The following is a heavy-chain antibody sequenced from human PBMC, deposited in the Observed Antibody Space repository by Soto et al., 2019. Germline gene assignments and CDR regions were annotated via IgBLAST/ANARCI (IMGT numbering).Heavy chain of an antibody. Sequence: QVQLVQSGAEVKKPGSSVKVSCKASGGTFSSYANSWVRQAPGQGLEWMGGIIPIFGTANYAQKFQGRVTITADESTSTAYMELSSVRSEDTAVYYCARESRYCSGGSCYFLPGIDYWGQGTLVTVSS. CDR2: IIPIFGTA. J-gene: IGHJ4*02. V-gene: IGHV1-69*12. CDR1: GGTFSSYA. CDR3: ARESRYCSGGSCYFLPGIDY. D-gene: IGHD2-15*01.